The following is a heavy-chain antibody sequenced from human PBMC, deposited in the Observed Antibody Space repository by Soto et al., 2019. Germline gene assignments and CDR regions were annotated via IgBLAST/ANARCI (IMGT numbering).Heavy chain of an antibody. Sequence: QVHLVQSGAEVKKPGASVKVSCQGSGYAFTTYGITWVRQAPGQVLEWMGWISAHNGNTNYAQKLQGRVTVTIDTSTSTAYMELRSLRYDDTAVYYCARGRYGDYWGQGALVTVTS. J-gene: IGHJ4*02. V-gene: IGHV1-18*01. D-gene: IGHD1-1*01. CDR2: ISAHNGNT. CDR1: GYAFTTYG. CDR3: ARGRYGDY.